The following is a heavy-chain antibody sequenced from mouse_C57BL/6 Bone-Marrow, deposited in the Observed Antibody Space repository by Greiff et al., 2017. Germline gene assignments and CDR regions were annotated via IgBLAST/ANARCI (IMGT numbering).Heavy chain of an antibody. Sequence: VQLKQSGPELVRPGSSVKMSCKTSGYTFTSYGINWVKQRPGQGLEWIGYIYIGNGYTEYNEKFKGKATLTSDTSSSTAYMQLSSLTSEDSAIYFCARSTIVTLLPMDYWGQGTSVTVSS. CDR2: IYIGNGYT. D-gene: IGHD2-5*01. V-gene: IGHV1-58*01. J-gene: IGHJ4*01. CDR3: ARSTIVTLLPMDY. CDR1: GYTFTSYG.